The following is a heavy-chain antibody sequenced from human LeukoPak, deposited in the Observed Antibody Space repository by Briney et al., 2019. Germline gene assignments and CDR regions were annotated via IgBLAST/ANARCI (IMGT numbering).Heavy chain of an antibody. Sequence: GGSLRLSRAVSGFTFSSYWMTWVRQVPGKRLQWVANINQDGREKYYMDSMKGRLNISRDNTENSVFLQLTSLRPEDTGIYFCAKGRDYGDYWGQGTLVAVSS. CDR3: AKGRDYGDY. J-gene: IGHJ4*02. V-gene: IGHV3-7*01. CDR1: GFTFSSYW. CDR2: INQDGREK.